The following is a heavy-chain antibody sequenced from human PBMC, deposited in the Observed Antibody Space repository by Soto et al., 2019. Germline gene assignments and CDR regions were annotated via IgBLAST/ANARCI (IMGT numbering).Heavy chain of an antibody. V-gene: IGHV3-33*01. Sequence: QVQLVESGGGVVQPGRSLRLSCAASGFTFSSSAMHWVRQAPGRGLEWVAVIWYDGSKKYYADSVKGRFTISRDNSKNTVYLQMSSLRAEDTAVYYCARAPFTIYDTSGYYDYWGQGTLVTVSS. CDR3: ARAPFTIYDTSGYYDY. J-gene: IGHJ4*02. D-gene: IGHD3-22*01. CDR1: GFTFSSSA. CDR2: IWYDGSKK.